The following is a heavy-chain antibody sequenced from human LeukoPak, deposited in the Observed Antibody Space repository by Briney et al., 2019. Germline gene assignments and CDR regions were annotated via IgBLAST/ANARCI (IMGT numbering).Heavy chain of an antibody. Sequence: SQTLSLTCTVSGGSISSGTSYWSWIRQPAVKGLEWIGRIHTSGNTNYNPSLKSRVTISVDTSKNQFSLKLSSVTAADTAVYYCARARRDYYDVSGPTMYYFDYWGQGTLVTVSS. CDR3: ARARRDYYDVSGPTMYYFDY. V-gene: IGHV4-61*02. CDR2: IHTSGNT. D-gene: IGHD3-22*01. J-gene: IGHJ4*02. CDR1: GGSISSGTSY.